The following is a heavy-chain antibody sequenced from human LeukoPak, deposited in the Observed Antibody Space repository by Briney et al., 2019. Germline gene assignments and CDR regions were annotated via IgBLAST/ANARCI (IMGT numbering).Heavy chain of an antibody. CDR3: ARSRDGYKRFDS. Sequence: GESVRLSCAAYGLTFSSYAMTWVRQAPGKGLEWVSVISGSGDTTYYADSVKGRFTISRDNSKNTLYLQMNSLRAEDTAVYFCARSRDGYKRFDSWGQGTLVTVSS. D-gene: IGHD5-24*01. J-gene: IGHJ4*02. CDR1: GLTFSSYA. CDR2: ISGSGDTT. V-gene: IGHV3-23*01.